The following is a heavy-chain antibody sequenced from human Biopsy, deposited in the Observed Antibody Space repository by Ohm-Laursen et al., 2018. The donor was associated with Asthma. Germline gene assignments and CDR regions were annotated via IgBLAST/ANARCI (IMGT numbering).Heavy chain of an antibody. CDR3: ARGQKSPGDRWFDP. CDR2: INPNGGGT. J-gene: IGHJ5*02. D-gene: IGHD7-27*01. Sequence: ASVKVSCKASGFTFMGYHIFWMRQAPGQGLEWMGRINPNGGGTHYAQKFQGRVTLNRDTSISTAYMDLSALTSDDTAVYYCARGQKSPGDRWFDPWGQGTLVTVSS. V-gene: IGHV1-2*06. CDR1: GFTFMGYH.